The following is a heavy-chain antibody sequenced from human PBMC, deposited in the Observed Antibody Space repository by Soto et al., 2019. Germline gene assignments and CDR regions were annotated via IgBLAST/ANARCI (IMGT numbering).Heavy chain of an antibody. J-gene: IGHJ6*02. Sequence: SETLSLTCTVSGTSMSGHFWSWMRQPPGKGLEWIGYIYYSGSTYYNPSLKSRVTISVDTSKNQFSLKLSSVTAADTAVYYCAREGYYYDSSGYQPRPKPPNGMDVWGQGTTVTVSS. CDR1: GTSMSGHF. V-gene: IGHV4-59*11. D-gene: IGHD3-22*01. CDR2: IYYSGST. CDR3: AREGYYYDSSGYQPRPKPPNGMDV.